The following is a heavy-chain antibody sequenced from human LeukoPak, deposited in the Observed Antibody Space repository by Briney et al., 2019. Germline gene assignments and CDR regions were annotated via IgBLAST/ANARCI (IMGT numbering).Heavy chain of an antibody. Sequence: SETLSLTCAVYGGSFSGYYWSWIRQPPGKGLEWIGYINNSGYTNNNPSLKSRVTISVDTFKNQFSLKMSSVTAADTAVYYCARGRSSYYDSGGYYYLMYWGQGTLVTVSS. D-gene: IGHD3-22*01. CDR1: GGSFSGYY. J-gene: IGHJ1*01. CDR3: ARGRSSYYDSGGYYYLMY. CDR2: INNSGYT. V-gene: IGHV4-34*01.